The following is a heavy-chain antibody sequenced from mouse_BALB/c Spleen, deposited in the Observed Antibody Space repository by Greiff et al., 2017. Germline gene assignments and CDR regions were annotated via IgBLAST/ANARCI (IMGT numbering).Heavy chain of an antibody. CDR3: ATSEGYGSSNWYFDV. CDR2: ISSGGSYT. J-gene: IGHJ1*01. D-gene: IGHD1-1*01. V-gene: IGHV5-9-3*01. CDR1: GFTFSSYA. Sequence: EVQRVESGGGLVKPGGSLKLSCAASGFTFSSYAMSWVRQTPEKRLEWVATISSGGSYTYYPDSVKGRFTISRDNAKNTLYLQMSSLRSEDTAMYYCATSEGYGSSNWYFDVWGAGTTVTVSS.